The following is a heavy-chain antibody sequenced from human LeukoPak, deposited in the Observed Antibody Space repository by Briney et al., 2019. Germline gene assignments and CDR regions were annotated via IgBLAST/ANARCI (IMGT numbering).Heavy chain of an antibody. CDR2: IYPGDSDT. Sequence: GESLKISCKGSGYSFTSYWIGWVRQMPGKGLEWMGIIYPGDSDTIYSPSFQGQVTISADKSISTAYLQWSSLKASDTAMYYCARLSYDFWSGYKSMPNWFDPWGQGTLVTVSS. V-gene: IGHV5-51*01. J-gene: IGHJ5*02. CDR1: GYSFTSYW. D-gene: IGHD3-3*01. CDR3: ARLSYDFWSGYKSMPNWFDP.